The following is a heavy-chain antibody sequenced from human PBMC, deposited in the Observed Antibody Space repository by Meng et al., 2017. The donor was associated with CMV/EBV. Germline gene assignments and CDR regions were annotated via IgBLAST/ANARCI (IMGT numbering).Heavy chain of an antibody. Sequence: GGPLRLSCAASGFTFSSYWMHWVRQAPGKGLVWVSRINSDGSSTSYADSVKGRFTISRDNAKNTLYLQMNSLRAEDTAVYYCASNYDLKYYYYYGMDVWGQGTTVTVSS. CDR1: GFTFSSYW. J-gene: IGHJ6*02. D-gene: IGHD3-3*01. CDR2: INSDGSST. V-gene: IGHV3-74*01. CDR3: ASNYDLKYYYYYGMDV.